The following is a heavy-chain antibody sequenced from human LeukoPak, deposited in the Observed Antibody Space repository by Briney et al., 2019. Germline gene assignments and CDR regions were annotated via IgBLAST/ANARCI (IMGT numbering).Heavy chain of an antibody. V-gene: IGHV1-8*02. CDR1: GYSFTTFH. CDR3: ARRGLVAGIYDLVYGFDI. J-gene: IGHJ3*02. CDR2: MDPKTGNT. Sequence: GASVKVSCRAAGYSFTTFHINWGRQAPGQGPEWMGWMDPKTGNTGFPQKFQGRVTITQNSSISTVYMELNNLTSEDTAVYYCARRGLVAGIYDLVYGFDIWGQGKMVTVSS. D-gene: IGHD3/OR15-3a*01.